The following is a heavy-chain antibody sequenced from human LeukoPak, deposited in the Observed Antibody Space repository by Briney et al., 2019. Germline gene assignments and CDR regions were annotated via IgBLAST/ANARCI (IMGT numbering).Heavy chain of an antibody. Sequence: GGSLRLSCEVPDFIFRNYWMDWVRQAPGRGLEWVANIKQDGSEKYYVDSVKGRFTISRDNSKNTLYLQMNSLRAEDTAVYYCAKLGARGVLLHWYFDLWGRGTLVTVSS. CDR2: IKQDGSEK. CDR1: DFIFRNYW. V-gene: IGHV3-7*01. J-gene: IGHJ2*01. CDR3: AKLGARGVLLHWYFDL. D-gene: IGHD2-15*01.